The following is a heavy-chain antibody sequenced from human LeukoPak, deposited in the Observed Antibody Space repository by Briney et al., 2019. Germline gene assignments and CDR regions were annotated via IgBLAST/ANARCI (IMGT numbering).Heavy chain of an antibody. CDR3: ARSATRHQQWLVLY. CDR2: INHSGST. Sequence: SETLSLTCAVYGGSFSGYYWSWIRQPPGKGLEWIGEINHSGSTNYNPSLKSRVTISVDTSKNQFSLKLSSVTAADTAVYYCARSATRHQQWLVLYWGQGTLVTVSS. J-gene: IGHJ4*02. D-gene: IGHD6-19*01. CDR1: GGSFSGYY. V-gene: IGHV4-34*01.